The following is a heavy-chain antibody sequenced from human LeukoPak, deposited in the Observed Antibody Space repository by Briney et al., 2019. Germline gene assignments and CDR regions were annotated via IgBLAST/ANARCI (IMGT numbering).Heavy chain of an antibody. CDR1: GYTFTGYY. CDR3: ARDQWLYSSGWYGY. Sequence: ASVKVSCKASGYTFTGYYMHWVRQAPGQGLEWMGRINPNSGGTNYAQKFQGWVTMTRDTSISTAYMELSRLRSDDTAVYYCARDQWLYSSGWYGYWGQGTLVTVSS. D-gene: IGHD6-19*01. J-gene: IGHJ4*02. V-gene: IGHV1-2*04. CDR2: INPNSGGT.